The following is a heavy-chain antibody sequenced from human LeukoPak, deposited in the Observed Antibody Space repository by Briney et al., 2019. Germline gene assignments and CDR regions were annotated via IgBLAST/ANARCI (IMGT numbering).Heavy chain of an antibody. CDR3: ARDFLGGYSYGSGWFDP. J-gene: IGHJ5*02. D-gene: IGHD5-18*01. CDR1: GGSISSYY. Sequence: SKTLSLTCTVSGGSISSYYWSWIRQPPGKGLEWIGYIYYSGSTNYNPSLKSRVTISVDTSKNQFSLKLSSVTAADTAVYYCARDFLGGYSYGSGWFDPWGQGTLVTVSS. V-gene: IGHV4-59*01. CDR2: IYYSGST.